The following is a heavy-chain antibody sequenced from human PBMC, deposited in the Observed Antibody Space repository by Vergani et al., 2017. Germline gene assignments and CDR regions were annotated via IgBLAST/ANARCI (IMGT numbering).Heavy chain of an antibody. Sequence: EVQLVESGGGLAQPGGSLRLSCIVSGFTLSSYSMNWVRQAPGKGLEWIAYLSTSGNIIYYSDSVRGRFTISRDNAKNSLYLQMNSLRAEDTAVYYCAREGVAMAGYYYYYGMDVWGQGTTVTVSS. CDR2: LSTSGNII. D-gene: IGHD5-12*01. V-gene: IGHV3-48*01. J-gene: IGHJ6*02. CDR3: AREGVAMAGYYYYYGMDV. CDR1: GFTLSSYS.